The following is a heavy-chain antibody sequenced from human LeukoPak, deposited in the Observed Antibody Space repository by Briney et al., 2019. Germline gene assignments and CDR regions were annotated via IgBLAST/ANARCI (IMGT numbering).Heavy chain of an antibody. CDR1: GGTFISYA. CDR2: IIPIFGTA. Sequence: ASVTVSSTASGGTFISYAISWVRQAPGQGLEWMGGIIPIFGTANYAQKFQGRVTITADESTSTAYMELSSLRSEDTAVYYCARGNSGSYQPAPDYFDYWGQGTLVTVSS. CDR3: ARGNSGSYQPAPDYFDY. V-gene: IGHV1-69*13. D-gene: IGHD1-26*01. J-gene: IGHJ4*02.